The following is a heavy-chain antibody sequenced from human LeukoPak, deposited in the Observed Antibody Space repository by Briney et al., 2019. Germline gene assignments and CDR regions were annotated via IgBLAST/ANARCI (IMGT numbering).Heavy chain of an antibody. Sequence: GESLQISFYGSGYPFTSYWIGWVRPMPGKGLEWMGIIYPGDSDTRYSPSFQGQVSISVDKSISTAYLQWSSLKASDTAMYYCARRGSGWYVDYWGQGTLVTVSS. J-gene: IGHJ4*02. D-gene: IGHD6-19*01. CDR3: ARRGSGWYVDY. CDR2: IYPGDSDT. CDR1: GYPFTSYW. V-gene: IGHV5-51*01.